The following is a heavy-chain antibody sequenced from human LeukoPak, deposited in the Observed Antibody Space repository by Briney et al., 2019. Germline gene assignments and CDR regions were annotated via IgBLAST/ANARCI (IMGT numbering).Heavy chain of an antibody. Sequence: ASVKVSCKASGYTFTGYYMHWVRQALGQGLEWMGWINPNSGGTNYAQKFQGRVTMTRDTSISTAYMELSRLRSDDTAVYYCARGAVAVAGMGLDYWGQGTLVTVSS. CDR1: GYTFTGYY. D-gene: IGHD6-19*01. J-gene: IGHJ4*02. CDR3: ARGAVAVAGMGLDY. V-gene: IGHV1-2*02. CDR2: INPNSGGT.